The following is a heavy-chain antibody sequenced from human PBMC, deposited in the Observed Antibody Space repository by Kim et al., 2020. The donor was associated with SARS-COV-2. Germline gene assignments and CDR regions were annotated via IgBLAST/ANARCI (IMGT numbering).Heavy chain of an antibody. Sequence: SETLSLTCAVYGGSFSGYYWSWIRQPPGKGLEWIGEINHSGSTNYNPSLKSRVTISVDTSKNQFSLKLSSVTAADTAVYYCARRQYNWRGGYDGWGQGTL. D-gene: IGHD1-1*01. J-gene: IGHJ4*02. CDR1: GGSFSGYY. CDR3: ARRQYNWRGGYDG. V-gene: IGHV4-34*01. CDR2: INHSGST.